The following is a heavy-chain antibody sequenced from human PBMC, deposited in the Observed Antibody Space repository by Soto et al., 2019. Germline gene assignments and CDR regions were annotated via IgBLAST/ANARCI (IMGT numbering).Heavy chain of an antibody. Sequence: EVQLVESGGGLVKPGGSLRLSCAASGFTFSSYSMNWVRQAPGKGLEWVSSISSSSSYIYYADSVKGRFTISRDNAKNSLYLQMNSLRAEDTAVYYCARDRLELPYTYYYYYYMDVWGKGTTVTVSS. CDR1: GFTFSSYS. CDR2: ISSSSSYI. V-gene: IGHV3-21*01. J-gene: IGHJ6*03. CDR3: ARDRLELPYTYYYYYYMDV. D-gene: IGHD1-7*01.